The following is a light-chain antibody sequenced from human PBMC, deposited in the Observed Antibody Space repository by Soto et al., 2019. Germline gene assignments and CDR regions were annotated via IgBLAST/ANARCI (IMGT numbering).Light chain of an antibody. J-gene: IGLJ3*02. CDR1: SGHSIYS. CDR3: QTWGSGSWV. CDR2: LNNDGSH. Sequence: QPVLTQSPSASASLGASVKLTCTLTSGHSIYSIAWHQQQPGKGPRFLMKLNNDGSHTKGDGVPDRFSGSSSGAERYLTISSLKSVDEADYYCQTWGSGSWVFGGGTKLTVL. V-gene: IGLV4-69*01.